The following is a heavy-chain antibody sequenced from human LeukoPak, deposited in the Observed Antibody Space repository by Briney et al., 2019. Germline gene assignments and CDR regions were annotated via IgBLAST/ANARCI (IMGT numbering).Heavy chain of an antibody. J-gene: IGHJ4*02. Sequence: ASVKVSCKVSGYSLIDLSMYWVRQAPGKGLEWMGGFDPDDGETTYAQRFQGRVTITEDTSTDTAYMELTNLRSDDTAGYYCAADTQKTVVPSTDHWGQGTLVTVSS. CDR2: FDPDDGET. V-gene: IGHV1-24*01. CDR1: GYSLIDLS. D-gene: IGHD4-23*01. CDR3: AADTQKTVVPSTDH.